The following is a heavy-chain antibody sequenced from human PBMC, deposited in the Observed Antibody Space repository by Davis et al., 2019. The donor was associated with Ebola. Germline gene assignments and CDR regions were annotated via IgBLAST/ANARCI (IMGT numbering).Heavy chain of an antibody. Sequence: GESLKISCEVSGFSFRNYGMHCLRPAPFHGLQLVALISPDGSNRWYADSVRGRLTTSRDNSKNTLYLQVNSLRPDDTAVYYCARDGTGWYPGDYWGQGTLATVSS. D-gene: IGHD6-19*01. V-gene: IGHV3-30-3*01. J-gene: IGHJ4*02. CDR1: GFSFRNYG. CDR3: ARDGTGWYPGDY. CDR2: ISPDGSNR.